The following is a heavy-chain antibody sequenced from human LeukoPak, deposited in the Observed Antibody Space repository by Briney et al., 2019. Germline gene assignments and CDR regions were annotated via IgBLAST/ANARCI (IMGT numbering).Heavy chain of an antibody. CDR1: GGSISSYY. CDR2: IYYSGST. V-gene: IGHV4-59*01. Sequence: PSETLSLTCTVSGGSISSYYWSWIRQPPGKGLEWIGYIYYSGSTNYNPSLKSRVTISVDTSKNQFSLKLSSVTAADTAVYYCARGRLGDYVLWPDTEAYYYMDVWGKGTTVTVSS. CDR3: ARGRLGDYVLWPDTEAYYYMDV. D-gene: IGHD4-17*01. J-gene: IGHJ6*03.